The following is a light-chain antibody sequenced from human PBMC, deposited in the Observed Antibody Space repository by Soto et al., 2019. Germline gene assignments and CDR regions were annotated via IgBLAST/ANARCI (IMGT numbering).Light chain of an antibody. CDR2: YDN. CDR3: AAWDYSLNGRV. Sequence: QSVLTQPPSASGTPGQRVTISCSGSNSNIGSNTVNWYQQLPGTAPKLLIYYDNLRPSGVPDRISGSKSGTSASLAISGLQSDDEADYYCAAWDYSLNGRVFGTGTKLTGL. CDR1: NSNIGSNT. V-gene: IGLV1-44*01. J-gene: IGLJ1*01.